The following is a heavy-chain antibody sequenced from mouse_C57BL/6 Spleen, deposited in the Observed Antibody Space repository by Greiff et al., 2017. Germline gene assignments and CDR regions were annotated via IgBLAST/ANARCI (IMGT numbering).Heavy chain of an antibody. D-gene: IGHD2-4*01. CDR3: ARRGYDYDWYFDV. J-gene: IGHJ1*03. Sequence: QVQLQQSGAELVKPGASVKISCKASGYAFSSYWMNWVKQRPGKGLEWIGQIYPGDGDTNYNGKFKGKATLTADKSSSTSYMQRSSLTSEDAAVYFCARRGYDYDWYFDVWGTGTTVTVSS. CDR1: GYAFSSYW. CDR2: IYPGDGDT. V-gene: IGHV1-80*01.